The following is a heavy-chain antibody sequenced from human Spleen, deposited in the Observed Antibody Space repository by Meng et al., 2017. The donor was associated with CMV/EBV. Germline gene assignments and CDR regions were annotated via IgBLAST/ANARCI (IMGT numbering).Heavy chain of an antibody. J-gene: IGHJ2*01. CDR1: GGSVSGEF. CDR2: INHRGST. CDR3: ARARSIAAAGPYWYFDL. D-gene: IGHD6-13*01. V-gene: IGHV4-34*01. Sequence: GGSVSGEFWGRIRQRPGKGLEWIGEINHRGSTNYNPYHKSRVTISIDTSKNQFSLKLSSVTAADTAVYYCARARSIAAAGPYWYFDLWGRGALVTVSS.